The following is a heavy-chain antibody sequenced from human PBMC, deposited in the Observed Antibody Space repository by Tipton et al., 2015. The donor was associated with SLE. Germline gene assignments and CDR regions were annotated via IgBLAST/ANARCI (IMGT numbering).Heavy chain of an antibody. J-gene: IGHJ6*03. V-gene: IGHV4-59*12. CDR2: IYYSGST. CDR3: ARGKSTGTTDYYYYMDV. D-gene: IGHD1-7*01. CDR1: GGSISSYY. Sequence: TLSLTCTVSGGSISSYYWSWIRQPPGKGLEWIGSIYYSGSTYYNPSLNSRVTISLDTSKNQFSLKLSSVTAADTAVYYCARGKSTGTTDYYYYMDVWGKGTTVTVSS.